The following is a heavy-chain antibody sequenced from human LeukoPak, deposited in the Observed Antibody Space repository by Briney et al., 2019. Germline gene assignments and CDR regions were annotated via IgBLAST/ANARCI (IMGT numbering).Heavy chain of an antibody. D-gene: IGHD3-3*01. V-gene: IGHV1-18*01. Sequence: ASVKVSCKASGYTFTIYGISWVRQAPGQGREWMGWISAYSGNTNYAQKLQGRVTMTTDTSTSTAYMELRSLRSDDTAVYYCARDTSLRFLEWLPHFDYWGQGTLVTVSS. CDR2: ISAYSGNT. J-gene: IGHJ4*02. CDR3: ARDTSLRFLEWLPHFDY. CDR1: GYTFTIYG.